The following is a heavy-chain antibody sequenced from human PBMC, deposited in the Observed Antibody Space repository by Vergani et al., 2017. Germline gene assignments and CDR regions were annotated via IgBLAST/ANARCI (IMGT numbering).Heavy chain of an antibody. CDR3: ARGMTTETTDLDGFDI. CDR1: GFSFSTSS. D-gene: IGHD4-17*01. CDR2: INIGGRT. V-gene: IGHV3-66*02. J-gene: IGHJ3*02. Sequence: EVQLVESGGGLVQPGGSLRLSCAASGFSFSTSSMNWVRQAPGKGLEWVSTINIGGRTSYADSVKGRLTLTRDDSKNTLHLQMNSLRPEDTAVYYCARGMTTETTDLDGFDIWGQGTMVSVSS.